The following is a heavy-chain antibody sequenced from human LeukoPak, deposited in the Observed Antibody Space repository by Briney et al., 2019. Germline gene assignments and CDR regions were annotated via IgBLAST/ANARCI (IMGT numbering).Heavy chain of an antibody. J-gene: IGHJ4*02. CDR3: ARVRPGSNDVDFDY. CDR1: GFTFSRCG. Sequence: PGRSLRLSCAASGFTFSRCGMHWVRQAPGKGLEWVAVISYDGSNKYYAGSVKGRFTISRDNSKSTLYLQMNSLRAEDTAVYYCARVRPGSNDVDFDYWGQGTLVTVSS. D-gene: IGHD1-1*01. CDR2: ISYDGSNK. V-gene: IGHV3-33*05.